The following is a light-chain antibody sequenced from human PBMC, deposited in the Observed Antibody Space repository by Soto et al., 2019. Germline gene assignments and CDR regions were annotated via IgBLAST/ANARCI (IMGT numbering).Light chain of an antibody. CDR3: CSYAGTYTGV. CDR1: TSNIGSNY. CDR2: RNN. Sequence: QSVLTQPPSASGTPGQGVTISCSGSTSNIGSNYVYWYQQLPGTAPKLLIYRNNQRPSGVPDRFSGSKSGNTASLTISGLQAEDEADYYCCSYAGTYTGVFGTGTKVTVL. V-gene: IGLV1-47*01. J-gene: IGLJ1*01.